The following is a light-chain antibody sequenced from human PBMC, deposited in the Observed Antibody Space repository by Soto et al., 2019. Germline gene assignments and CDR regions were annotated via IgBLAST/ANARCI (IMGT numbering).Light chain of an antibody. CDR1: QSVSSK. CDR3: QQYNNWPPIT. V-gene: IGKV3D-15*01. CDR2: GAS. J-gene: IGKJ5*01. Sequence: ETVMTQSPATLSVSPGERATLSCRASQSVSSKLAWYQQKPGQAPRLLIYGASTRATGIPARLSGSGSGTEFTLSISSLQSEDSAVYYCQQYNNWPPITFGQGTRLEIK.